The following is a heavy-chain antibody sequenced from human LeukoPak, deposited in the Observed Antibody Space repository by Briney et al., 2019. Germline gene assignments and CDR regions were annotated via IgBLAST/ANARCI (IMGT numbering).Heavy chain of an antibody. D-gene: IGHD1-1*01. CDR2: ISGTGGST. CDR1: GFTFSSCA. V-gene: IGHV3-23*01. Sequence: GGSLRLSCAASGFTFSSCAMTWVRQAPGKGLEWVSAISGTGGSTHYADSVKGRFSISRDNSKNTLYLQMNSLRAEDTAVYYCAKDLQPLANWGQGTLVTVSS. CDR3: AKDLQPLAN. J-gene: IGHJ4*02.